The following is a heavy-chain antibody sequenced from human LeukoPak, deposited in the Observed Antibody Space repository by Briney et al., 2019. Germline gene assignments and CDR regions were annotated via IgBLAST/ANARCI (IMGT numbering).Heavy chain of an antibody. D-gene: IGHD3-22*01. CDR2: MNPNSGNT. Sequence: GASVKVSCKASGYTFTTCDITWVRQATGQGLEWMGWMNPNSGNTAYAQKFQGRGTITRNTSISTAYMELSSLRSEDTAVYYCAREDYYDSGSNDYWGQGTLVTVSS. CDR1: GYTFTTCD. V-gene: IGHV1-8*03. J-gene: IGHJ4*02. CDR3: AREDYYDSGSNDY.